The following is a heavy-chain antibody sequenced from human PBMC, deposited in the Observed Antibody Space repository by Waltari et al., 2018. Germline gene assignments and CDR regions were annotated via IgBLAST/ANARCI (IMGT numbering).Heavy chain of an antibody. CDR1: GGSISSSSYY. V-gene: IGHV4-39*01. J-gene: IGHJ6*03. CDR3: ARHGLTGTRYYYYMDV. CDR2: ISYWGGT. D-gene: IGHD1-20*01. Sequence: QLQLQESGPGLVKPSETLSLTCTVSGGSISSSSYYWGWIRQPPGKGLGWIGSISYWGGTYYNPSLSGRVTISVDTSKNQFSLKLSSVTAADTAVDYCARHGLTGTRYYYYMDVWGKGTTVTVSS.